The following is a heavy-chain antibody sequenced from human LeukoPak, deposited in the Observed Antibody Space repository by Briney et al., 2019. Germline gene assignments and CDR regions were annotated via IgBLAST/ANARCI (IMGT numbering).Heavy chain of an antibody. CDR3: AKGGYSNGRYYYYYMDV. D-gene: IGHD5-18*01. V-gene: IGHV3-23*01. Sequence: PGGSLRLSCAASGFTFSNYAMTWVRQAPGKGLEWVSSFSFNGESTYYADSAKGRFTISRDNSKNTLYLQMNSLRAEDTAVYYCAKGGYSNGRYYYYYMDVWGEGTTVTVSS. CDR2: FSFNGEST. CDR1: GFTFSNYA. J-gene: IGHJ6*03.